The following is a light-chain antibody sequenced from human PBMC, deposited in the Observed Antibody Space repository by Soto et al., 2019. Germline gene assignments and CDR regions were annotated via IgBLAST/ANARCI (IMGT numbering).Light chain of an antibody. CDR2: WAS. CDR1: QSLLDSSNNKSS. Sequence: DIVLTQSPDSLAVSLGERATIKCMSSQSLLDSSNNKSSLAWYQQKPGQPPTLLIYWASTRESGVPDRFGGGGSGTDFTLTITSLQAEDVAVYYCQQYSSNPQTFGQGTKLEIK. CDR3: QQYSSNPQT. J-gene: IGKJ2*01. V-gene: IGKV4-1*01.